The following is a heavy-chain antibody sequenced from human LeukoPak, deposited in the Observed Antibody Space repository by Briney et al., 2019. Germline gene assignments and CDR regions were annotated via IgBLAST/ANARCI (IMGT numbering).Heavy chain of an antibody. D-gene: IGHD4-17*01. CDR2: ISDDGRNK. J-gene: IGHJ4*02. V-gene: IGHV3-30*18. Sequence: GGALRLSCAASGFSFISYGMHWVRQAPGKGLEWVGVISDDGRNKKYADSVKGRFTISRDNSKDTLYLQMNSLRDEDTAVYYCAKRPSDYGDYVTYFDYWGQGTLVTVSS. CDR1: GFSFISYG. CDR3: AKRPSDYGDYVTYFDY.